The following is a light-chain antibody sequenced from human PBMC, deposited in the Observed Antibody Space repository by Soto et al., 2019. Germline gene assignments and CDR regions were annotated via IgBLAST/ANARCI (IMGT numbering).Light chain of an antibody. V-gene: IGKV4-1*01. CDR2: WAS. CDR1: QSISNY. CDR3: QQYYSTPLT. J-gene: IGKJ4*01. Sequence: DIQMTQSPSSLSASVEDRVTITCRASQSISNYLAWYQQKPGQPPKLLIYWASTRESGVPDRFSGSGSGTDFTLTISSLQAEDVAVYYCQQYYSTPLTFGGGTKVDI.